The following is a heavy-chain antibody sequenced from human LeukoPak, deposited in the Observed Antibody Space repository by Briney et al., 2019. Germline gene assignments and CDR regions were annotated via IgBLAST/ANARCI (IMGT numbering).Heavy chain of an antibody. CDR3: ARALNPLPGTYYFDY. CDR1: GASVNSHY. CDR2: IYISGST. V-gene: IGHV4-4*07. D-gene: IGHD2-15*01. Sequence: SETLSLTCTVSGASVNSHYWSWIRQPAGKGLEWIGRIYISGSTNYNSSLQSRVTMSVDTSKNQFSLKLTSVTAADTAVYYCARALNPLPGTYYFDYWGQGTLVTVSS. J-gene: IGHJ4*02.